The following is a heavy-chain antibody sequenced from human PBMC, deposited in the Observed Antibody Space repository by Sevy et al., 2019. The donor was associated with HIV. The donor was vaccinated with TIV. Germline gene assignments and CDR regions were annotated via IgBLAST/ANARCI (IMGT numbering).Heavy chain of an antibody. CDR2: NSAYNGNT. J-gene: IGHJ4*02. D-gene: IGHD1-26*01. CDR1: GYIFTSYG. CDR3: ARTVVGATEYFDY. V-gene: IGHV1-18*01. Sequence: ASVKVSCKASGYIFTSYGISWVRQAPGQGLEWMGWNSAYNGNTNYAQRLQGRVTMTTDTSTSTAYMELRSLRSDDTAVYYCARTVVGATEYFDYWGQGTLVTVSS.